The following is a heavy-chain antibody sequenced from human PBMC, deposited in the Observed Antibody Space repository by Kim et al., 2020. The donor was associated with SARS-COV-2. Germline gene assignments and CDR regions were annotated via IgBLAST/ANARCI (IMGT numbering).Heavy chain of an antibody. CDR1: GFTFSGYI. J-gene: IGHJ6*01. Sequence: GGSLRLSCAASGFTFSGYIMNWVRLAPGKGLEWVSSISARSTYIYYVASVRGRFTISRDNAKNSLYLQMNSLRAEDTAVYYCARDKAGRLLYGYGMDVLG. CDR3: ARDKAGRLLYGYGMDV. V-gene: IGHV3-21*01. D-gene: IGHD3-3*01. CDR2: ISARSTYI.